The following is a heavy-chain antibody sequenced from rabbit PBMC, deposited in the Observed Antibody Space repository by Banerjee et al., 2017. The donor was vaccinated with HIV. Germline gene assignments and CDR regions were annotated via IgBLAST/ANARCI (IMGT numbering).Heavy chain of an antibody. Sequence: QSLEESGGDLVKPGASLTLTCTASGFSFSSYYMSWVRQAPGMGLEWIGYIYINDGSTYYARWAKGRFTISKTSSTTVTLEMTSLTAADTATYFCVRDLAGVIGWNFDLWGQGTLVTVS. D-gene: IGHD4-1*01. CDR2: IYINDGST. CDR1: GFSFSSYY. CDR3: VRDLAGVIGWNFDL. J-gene: IGHJ4*01. V-gene: IGHV1S40*01.